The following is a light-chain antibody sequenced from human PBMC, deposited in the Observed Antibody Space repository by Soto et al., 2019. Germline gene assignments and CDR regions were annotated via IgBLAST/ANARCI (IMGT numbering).Light chain of an antibody. V-gene: IGLV1-44*01. Sequence: QAVVTQPLSVSASPGQRVTISCSGGSSNIGSNTVAWYQHLPGTAPPRLIFTAGQRPSGVPGRFSGSKSGTSASLAISGLQSEDEGEYYCSAWDNSLNGYVFGPGTKVTVL. CDR1: SSNIGSNT. J-gene: IGLJ1*01. CDR3: SAWDNSLNGYV. CDR2: TAG.